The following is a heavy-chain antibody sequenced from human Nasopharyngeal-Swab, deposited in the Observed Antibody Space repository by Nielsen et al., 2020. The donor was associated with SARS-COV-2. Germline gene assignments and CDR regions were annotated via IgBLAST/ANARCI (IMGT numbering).Heavy chain of an antibody. CDR2: MNPNSGNK. D-gene: IGHD3-16*01. J-gene: IGHJ4*02. V-gene: IGHV1-8*01. Sequence: ASVKVSCKASGCTFSKYDINWVRQATGQGLAWMGWMNPNSGNKGHAQKFQGRVTMTRDTAITTAYMELSSLRSDAAAVYYCARSVSRKTFALLEIVSRYFDNWGQGTLVTVSS. CDR3: ARSVSRKTFALLEIVSRYFDN. CDR1: GCTFSKYD.